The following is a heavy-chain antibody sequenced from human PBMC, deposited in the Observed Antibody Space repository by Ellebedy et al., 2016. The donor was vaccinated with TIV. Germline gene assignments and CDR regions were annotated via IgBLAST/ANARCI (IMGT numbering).Heavy chain of an antibody. CDR1: GLTFSNNA. CDR2: ISHTGSRT. CDR3: AKGRGGGSDSSAPRYYFDY. V-gene: IGHV3-23*01. Sequence: GESLKISCAASGLTFSNNAMSWVRQAPGKGLEWVSTISHTGSRTYYADSVEGRFTISRDNSKKTLYLQMNSLRAEDTAIYYCAKGRGGGSDSSAPRYYFDYWGLGTLVTVSS. D-gene: IGHD3-22*01. J-gene: IGHJ4*02.